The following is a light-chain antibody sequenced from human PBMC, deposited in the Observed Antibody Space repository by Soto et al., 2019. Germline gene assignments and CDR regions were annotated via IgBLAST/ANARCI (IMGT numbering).Light chain of an antibody. V-gene: IGLV1-44*01. CDR1: SSNIGSNT. Sequence: QSVLTQPPSVSAAPGQTVTISCSGSSSNIGSNTVNWYQQLPGTAPKLLIYSNNQRPSGVPDRFSGSKSGTSASLAISGLQSEDEADYYCAAWDDSLNGYVFGTGTKVTVL. CDR2: SNN. J-gene: IGLJ1*01. CDR3: AAWDDSLNGYV.